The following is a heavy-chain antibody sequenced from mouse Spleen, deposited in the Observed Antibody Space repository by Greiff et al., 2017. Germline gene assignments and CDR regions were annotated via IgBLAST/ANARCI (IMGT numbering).Heavy chain of an antibody. V-gene: IGHV1S81*02. CDR3: TRRDYYGYFDY. CDR2: INPSNGGT. CDR1: GYTFTSYY. D-gene: IGHD1-1*01. Sequence: QVQLKQPGAELVKPGASVKLSCKASGYTFTSYYMYWVKQRPGQGLEWIGGINPSNGGTNFNEKFKSKATLTVDKSSSTAYMQLSSLTSEDSAVYYCTRRDYYGYFDYWGQGTTLTVSS. J-gene: IGHJ2*01.